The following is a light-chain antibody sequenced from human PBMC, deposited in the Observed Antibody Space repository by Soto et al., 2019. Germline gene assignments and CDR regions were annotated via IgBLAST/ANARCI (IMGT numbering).Light chain of an antibody. CDR3: IQTLQTPLT. Sequence: IVMTHSPRSLTVTLGDQASISCTGSQNLLYSNGYNYLDWYLQKPGQSPQLLIYLASNRASGVPDRFSGSGSGTDFTLKISRVEAEDFGVYYCIQTLQTPLTFGGGTKVDIK. J-gene: IGKJ4*01. CDR1: QNLLYSNGYNY. CDR2: LAS. V-gene: IGKV2-28*01.